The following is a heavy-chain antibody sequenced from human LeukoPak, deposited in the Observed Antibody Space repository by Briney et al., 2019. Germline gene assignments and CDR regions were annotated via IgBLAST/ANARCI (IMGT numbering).Heavy chain of an antibody. CDR3: ARDSDIYALGAEYFQH. CDR2: IIPIFGTA. D-gene: IGHD5/OR15-5a*01. CDR1: GGTFSSYA. V-gene: IGHV1-69*05. Sequence: SVKVSCKASGGTFSSYAISWVRQAPGQGLEWMGRIIPIFGTANYAQKFQGRVTITTDESTSTAYMELSSLGSEDTAVYYCARDSDIYALGAEYFQHWGQGTLVTVSS. J-gene: IGHJ1*01.